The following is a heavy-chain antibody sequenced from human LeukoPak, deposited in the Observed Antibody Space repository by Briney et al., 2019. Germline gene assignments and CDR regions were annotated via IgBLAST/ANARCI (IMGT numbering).Heavy chain of an antibody. Sequence: GASVKVSCKASGYTFTGYYMHWVRQAPGQGLEWMGWINPNSGGTNYAQKFQGRVTMTRDTSISTAYMELSRLRSDDTAVYYCARVSPNRYRDGVSYWGQGTLVTVSS. J-gene: IGHJ4*02. CDR2: INPNSGGT. CDR1: GYTFTGYY. D-gene: IGHD5-24*01. CDR3: ARVSPNRYRDGVSY. V-gene: IGHV1-2*02.